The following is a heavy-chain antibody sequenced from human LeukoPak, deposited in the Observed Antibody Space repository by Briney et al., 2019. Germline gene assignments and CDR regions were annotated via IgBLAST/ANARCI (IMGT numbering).Heavy chain of an antibody. CDR2: INAGNGNT. Sequence: GASVKVSCKASGYTFTSYAMHWVRQAPGQRLEWMGWINAGNGNTKYSQKFQGRVTITRDTSASTAYMELSSLRSEDTAVYYCARSRDGYNWDFDYWGQGTLVTVSS. CDR1: GYTFTSYA. V-gene: IGHV1-3*01. J-gene: IGHJ4*02. CDR3: ARSRDGYNWDFDY. D-gene: IGHD5-24*01.